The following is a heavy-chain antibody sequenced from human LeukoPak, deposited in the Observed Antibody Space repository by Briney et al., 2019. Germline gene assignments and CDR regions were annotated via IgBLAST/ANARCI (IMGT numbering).Heavy chain of an antibody. D-gene: IGHD1-26*01. CDR3: AKSQWDLDAFDI. Sequence: QPGGSLRLSCAASGFTFSSYGMHWVRQAPGKGQEWVAVISYDGSNKYYADSVKGRFTISRDNSKNTLYLQMNSLRAEDTAVYYCAKSQWDLDAFDIWGQGTMVTVSS. CDR2: ISYDGSNK. J-gene: IGHJ3*02. CDR1: GFTFSSYG. V-gene: IGHV3-30*18.